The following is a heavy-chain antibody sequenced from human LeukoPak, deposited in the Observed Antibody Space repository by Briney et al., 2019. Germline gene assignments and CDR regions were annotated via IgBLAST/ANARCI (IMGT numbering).Heavy chain of an antibody. Sequence: SETLSLTCSVSGGSISSYYWGWIRQPPGKGLEWIGSIYYSGSTYYNPSLKSRVTISVDTSKNQFSLKLSSVTAADTAVYYCARAKLMVRGVIRAFDIWGQGTMVTVSS. CDR1: GGSISSYY. CDR3: ARAKLMVRGVIRAFDI. V-gene: IGHV4-39*07. CDR2: IYYSGST. D-gene: IGHD3-10*01. J-gene: IGHJ3*02.